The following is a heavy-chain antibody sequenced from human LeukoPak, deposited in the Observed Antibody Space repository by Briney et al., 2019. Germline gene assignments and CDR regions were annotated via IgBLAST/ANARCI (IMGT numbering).Heavy chain of an antibody. CDR1: GGSISSSSYY. CDR3: ARDRKFSCSSTSCYVGSWFDP. D-gene: IGHD2-2*01. Sequence: PSETLSLTCTVSGGSISSSSYYWGWIRQPPGKGLEWIGSIYYSGSTYYSPSLKSRVTISVDTSKNQFSLKLSSVTAADTAVYYCARDRKFSCSSTSCYVGSWFDPWGQGTLVTVSS. J-gene: IGHJ5*02. V-gene: IGHV4-39*07. CDR2: IYYSGST.